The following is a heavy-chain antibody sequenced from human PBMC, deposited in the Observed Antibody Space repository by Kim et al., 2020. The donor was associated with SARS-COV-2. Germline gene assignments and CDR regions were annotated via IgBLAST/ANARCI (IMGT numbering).Heavy chain of an antibody. D-gene: IGHD3-9*01. CDR1: GDSISRSNW. V-gene: IGHV4-4*02. Sequence: SETLSLTCVVSGDSISRSNWWSWVRQSPGKGLEWIGVIYPSGTTNYNQPLRSRVSISLDKSRNQFSLRLYSATAADTAMYYCARHVTGADAFGVWGLGTMVVASS. J-gene: IGHJ3*01. CDR3: ARHVTGADAFGV. CDR2: IYPSGTT.